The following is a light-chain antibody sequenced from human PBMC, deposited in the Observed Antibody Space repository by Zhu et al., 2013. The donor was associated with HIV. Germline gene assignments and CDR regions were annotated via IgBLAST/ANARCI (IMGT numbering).Light chain of an antibody. CDR1: QDIANY. CDR3: QQYDNLPLT. J-gene: IGKJ4*01. Sequence: DIQVTQSPSSLSAFVGARVNITCRANQDIANYLAWYQHRPGTSPQVFIHGSSILQPGVPSRFSGSGSGTDFTFTISSLQPEDIATYYCQQYDNLPLTFGGGTKVEIK. CDR2: GSS. V-gene: IGKV1-33*01.